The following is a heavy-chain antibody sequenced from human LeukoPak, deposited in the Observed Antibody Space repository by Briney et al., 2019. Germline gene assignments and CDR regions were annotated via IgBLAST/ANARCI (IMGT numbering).Heavy chain of an antibody. CDR2: IYTSGST. V-gene: IGHV4-4*07. Sequence: SETLSLTCTVSGGSISSYYWSWIRQPAGKGLEWIGRIYTSGSTNYNPSLKSRVTMSVDTSKSQFSLKLSSVTAADTAVYYCAKGVGTSGSYRYNWFDPRGQGTLVTVSS. CDR1: GGSISSYY. D-gene: IGHD1-26*01. CDR3: AKGVGTSGSYRYNWFDP. J-gene: IGHJ5*02.